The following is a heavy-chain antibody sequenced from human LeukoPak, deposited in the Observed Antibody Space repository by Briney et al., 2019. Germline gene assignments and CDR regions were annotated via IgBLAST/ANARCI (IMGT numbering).Heavy chain of an antibody. CDR3: ARRTESGYSFDN. CDR2: IYYSGST. V-gene: IGHV4-59*01. Sequence: PSETLSLTCTVSGGSIRSYYWSWIRKPPGRGLEYIGFIYYSGSTKYNPSLKSRVTISVDTSKNQFYLKLNSVTAADSAVYYCARRTESGYSFDNWGQGTLVTVSS. CDR1: GGSIRSYY. J-gene: IGHJ4*02. D-gene: IGHD5-18*01.